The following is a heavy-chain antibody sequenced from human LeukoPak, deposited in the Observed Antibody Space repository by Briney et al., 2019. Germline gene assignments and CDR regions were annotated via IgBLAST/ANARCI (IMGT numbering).Heavy chain of an antibody. V-gene: IGHV3-23*01. J-gene: IGHJ3*02. CDR3: AKCSASYYNDAFDI. CDR2: IRGGGGHT. Sequence: GGSLRLSCAASGSTFNNYAMNWVRQAPGKGLEWLSYIRGGGGHTRYSDSVKGRFTISRDNSKNMLYLQMNSLRAEDTAIYYCAKCSASYYNDAFDIWGRGTMVTVSS. CDR1: GSTFNNYA. D-gene: IGHD3-10*02.